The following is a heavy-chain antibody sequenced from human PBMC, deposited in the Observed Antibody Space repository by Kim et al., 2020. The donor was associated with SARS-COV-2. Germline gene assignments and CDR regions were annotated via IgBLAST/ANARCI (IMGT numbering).Heavy chain of an antibody. CDR3: ARDNRYGSGSWYYNGMDV. CDR1: GFTFRTYW. V-gene: IGHV3-7*01. Sequence: GGSLRLSCAASGFTFRTYWMTWVRQAPERGLEWVASIKQDGSETFYVDSVKGRFTISRDDAKNSLYLQMNSLRVEDTAVYYCARDNRYGSGSWYYNGMDVWGQGTTVTVSS. D-gene: IGHD3-10*01. J-gene: IGHJ6*02. CDR2: IKQDGSET.